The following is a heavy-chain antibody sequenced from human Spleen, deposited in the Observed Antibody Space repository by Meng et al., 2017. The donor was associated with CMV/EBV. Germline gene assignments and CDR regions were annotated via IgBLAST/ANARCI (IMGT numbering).Heavy chain of an antibody. CDR2: IKQDGSEK. Sequence: SGCTFSSYWRSWVRQAPGKGLEWVAKIKQDGSEKYYVDSVKGRFTISRDNAKNSLYLQMNSLRAEDTAVYYCAREDEEMATITAPDYWGQGTLVTVSS. V-gene: IGHV3-7*01. D-gene: IGHD5-24*01. CDR3: AREDEEMATITAPDY. J-gene: IGHJ4*02. CDR1: GCTFSSYW.